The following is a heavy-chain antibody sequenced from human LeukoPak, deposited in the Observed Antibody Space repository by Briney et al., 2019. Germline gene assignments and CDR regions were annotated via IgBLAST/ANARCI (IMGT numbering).Heavy chain of an antibody. V-gene: IGHV3-15*07. CDR3: TTDPQYYYDSSGYYDFDY. CDR2: IKSKTDGGTT. Sequence: GGSLRLSCAASGFTFSNAWMNWVRQAPGKGLEWVGRIKSKTDGGTTDYAAPVKGRFTISRDDSKNTLYLQMNSLKTEDTAVYYSTTDPQYYYDSSGYYDFDYWGQGTLVTVSS. CDR1: GFTFSNAW. J-gene: IGHJ4*02. D-gene: IGHD3-22*01.